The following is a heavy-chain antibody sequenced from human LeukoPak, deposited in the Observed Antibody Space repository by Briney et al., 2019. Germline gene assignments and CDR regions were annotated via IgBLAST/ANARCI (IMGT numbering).Heavy chain of an antibody. CDR1: GGTFSSYA. Sequence: ASVKVSCKASGGTFSSYAISWVRQAPGQGLEWMGRIIPIFGTANYAQKFQGRVTITTDESTSTAYMELSSLRSEGTAVYYCARDRDYGDYLRAFDIWGQGTMVTVSS. J-gene: IGHJ3*02. D-gene: IGHD4-17*01. CDR3: ARDRDYGDYLRAFDI. V-gene: IGHV1-69*05. CDR2: IIPIFGTA.